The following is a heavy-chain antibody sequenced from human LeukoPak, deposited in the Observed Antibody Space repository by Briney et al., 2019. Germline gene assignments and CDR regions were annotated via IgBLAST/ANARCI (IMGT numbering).Heavy chain of an antibody. J-gene: IGHJ4*02. CDR2: ISSSSSYI. Sequence: GGSLRLSCAASGFTFSSYSMNWVRQAPGKGLEWVSSISSSSSYIYYADSVKGRFTISRDNSKNTLYLQMNSLRAEDTAVYYCARDSGWYGYFDYWGQGTLVTVSS. CDR1: GFTFSSYS. CDR3: ARDSGWYGYFDY. V-gene: IGHV3-21*04. D-gene: IGHD6-19*01.